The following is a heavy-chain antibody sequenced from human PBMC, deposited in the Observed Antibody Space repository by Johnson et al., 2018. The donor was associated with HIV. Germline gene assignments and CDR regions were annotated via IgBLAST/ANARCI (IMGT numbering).Heavy chain of an antibody. Sequence: VQLVESGGGVVQPGRSLRLSCAASGFTFSNNAMSWVRQAPGKGLEWVAGISGTGDNTYYADSVRGRFTISRDNSKNTLSLQMNSLGAEDTAVYYCAREGEGYSSSWYDAFDIWGQGTMVTVSS. D-gene: IGHD6-13*01. J-gene: IGHJ3*02. CDR2: ISGTGDNT. CDR3: AREGEGYSSSWYDAFDI. CDR1: GFTFSNNA. V-gene: IGHV3-23*04.